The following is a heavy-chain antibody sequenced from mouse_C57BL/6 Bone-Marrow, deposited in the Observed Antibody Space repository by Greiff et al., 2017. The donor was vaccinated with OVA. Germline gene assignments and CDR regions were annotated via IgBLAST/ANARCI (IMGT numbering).Heavy chain of an antibody. CDR1: GYTFTDYY. CDR2: INPNNGGS. V-gene: IGHV1-26*01. J-gene: IGHJ3*01. CDR3: ARFSSGYVGFAY. Sequence: VQLQQPGPELVKPGASVKISCKASGYTFTDYYMNWVKQSHGKSLEWIGDINPNNGGSSYNQQFKGKATLTVDKSSSTAYMERRSLTSEDAAVYYCARFSSGYVGFAYWGQGTLVTVSA. D-gene: IGHD3-2*02.